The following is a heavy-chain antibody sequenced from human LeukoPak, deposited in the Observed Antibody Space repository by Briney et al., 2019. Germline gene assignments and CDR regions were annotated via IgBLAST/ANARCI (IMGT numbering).Heavy chain of an antibody. Sequence: ASVKVSCKASGGTFSSYAISWVRQAPGQGLEWMGGIIPIFGTANYAQKFQGRVTITADKPTSTAYMELSSLRSEDTAVYYCATPGRAYDYVWGSYRYAAFDIWGQGTMVTVSS. CDR1: GGTFSSYA. CDR3: ATPGRAYDYVWGSYRYAAFDI. V-gene: IGHV1-69*06. D-gene: IGHD3-16*02. CDR2: IIPIFGTA. J-gene: IGHJ3*02.